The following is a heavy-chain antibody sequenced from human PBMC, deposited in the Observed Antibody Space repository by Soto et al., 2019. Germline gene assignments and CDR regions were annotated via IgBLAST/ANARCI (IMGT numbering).Heavy chain of an antibody. CDR1: GGSISSGGYS. J-gene: IGHJ5*02. V-gene: IGHV4-30-2*01. D-gene: IGHD2-21*01. Sequence: QLQLQESGSGLVKPSQTLSLTCAVSGGSISSGGYSWSWIRQPPGKGLEWIGYIYHSGSTYYNPSLKRRVPISVDRSKHQFSLKLSSVTAAVSAVYYYAGVRGPYGGGECYPPTPNWFDPWGQGTLVTVSS. CDR3: AGVRGPYGGGECYPPTPNWFDP. CDR2: IYHSGST.